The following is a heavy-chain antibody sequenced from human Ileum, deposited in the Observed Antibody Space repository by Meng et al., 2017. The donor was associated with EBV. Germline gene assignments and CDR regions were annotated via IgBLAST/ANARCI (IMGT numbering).Heavy chain of an antibody. D-gene: IGHD1-26*01. J-gene: IGHJ4*02. V-gene: IGHV4-59*01. Sequence: QVQLQESGPGLVKPSVTLSLPCDVSGVSISGNYWSWIRQSPVKGLEWIGFFYEGTTNYNPSLKSRVTIAAGPANNQISLRLSSVTSADTAVYYCAKGGQWDPLDSWGRGILVTVSS. CDR1: GVSISGNY. CDR3: AKGGQWDPLDS. CDR2: FYEGTT.